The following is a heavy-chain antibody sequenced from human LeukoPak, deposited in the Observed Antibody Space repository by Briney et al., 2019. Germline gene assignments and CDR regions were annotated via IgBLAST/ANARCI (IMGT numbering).Heavy chain of an antibody. Sequence: GGSLRLSCAGSGFTFNNYAVHWVRQAPGQGLEWVAVISHHAIRKYYADSVKGRFTISRDSSKNTVSLQMNSLRGEDTAVYYCTKDRSGTVQGSFGMDVWGQGTTVTVSS. CDR3: TKDRSGTVQGSFGMDV. J-gene: IGHJ6*02. D-gene: IGHD3-10*01. CDR2: ISHHAIRK. V-gene: IGHV3-30*04. CDR1: GFTFNNYA.